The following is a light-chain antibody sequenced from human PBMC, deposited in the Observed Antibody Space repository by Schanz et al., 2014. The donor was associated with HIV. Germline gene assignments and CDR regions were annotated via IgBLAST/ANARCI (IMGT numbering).Light chain of an antibody. V-gene: IGLV2-14*03. Sequence: QSALTQPASVSGSPGQSITISCTGTSGDIGPYDYPSWYQQHPGPAPKLLIYDVTDRPSGISNRFSGSKSGYTASLTISGLQAEDEAEYFCSSYTTSNTHVFGSGTKLTVL. CDR1: SGDIGPYDY. CDR2: DVT. CDR3: SSYTTSNTHV. J-gene: IGLJ1*01.